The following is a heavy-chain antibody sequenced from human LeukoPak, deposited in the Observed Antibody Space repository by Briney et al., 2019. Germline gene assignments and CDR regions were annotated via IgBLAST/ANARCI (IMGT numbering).Heavy chain of an antibody. CDR3: AREADDGVYYFDY. V-gene: IGHV3-7*01. D-gene: IGHD3-16*01. CDR1: GFTLNKAW. J-gene: IGHJ4*02. Sequence: PGGSLRLSCAASGFTLNKAWMSWVRQAPGKGLEWVANIKRDGSEKYYVDSVKGRFTISRDNAKNSLYLQMNSLRAEDTAVYYCAREADDGVYYFDYWGQGTLVTVSS. CDR2: IKRDGSEK.